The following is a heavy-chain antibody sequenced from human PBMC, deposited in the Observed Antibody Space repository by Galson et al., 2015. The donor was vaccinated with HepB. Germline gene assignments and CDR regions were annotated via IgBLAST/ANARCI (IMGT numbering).Heavy chain of an antibody. CDR1: GGTFSRYT. Sequence: SVKVSCKASGGTFSRYTITWVRQAPGQGLGWMGRIIPILGIATYAQKFQDRLTIIADKSTSAGYMELSRLRSEDTAVYYCARGRASSSGWGAFDIWGQGKIVTFSS. CDR3: ARGRASSSGWGAFDI. V-gene: IGHV1-69*02. J-gene: IGHJ3*02. D-gene: IGHD6-19*01. CDR2: IIPILGIA.